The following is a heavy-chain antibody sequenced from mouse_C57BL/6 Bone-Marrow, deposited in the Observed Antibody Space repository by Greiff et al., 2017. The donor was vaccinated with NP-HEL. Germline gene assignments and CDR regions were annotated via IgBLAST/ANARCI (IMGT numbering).Heavy chain of an antibody. CDR2: IYPGSGST. D-gene: IGHD2-3*01. CDR1: GYTFTSYW. V-gene: IGHV1-55*01. Sequence: QVQLKEPGAELVKPGASVKMSCKASGYTFTSYWITWVKQRPGQGLEWIGDIYPGSGSTNYNEKFKSKATLTVDTSSSTAYMQLSSLTSEDSAVYYGARRDYDYFDYWGQGTTLTVSS. J-gene: IGHJ2*01. CDR3: ARRDYDYFDY.